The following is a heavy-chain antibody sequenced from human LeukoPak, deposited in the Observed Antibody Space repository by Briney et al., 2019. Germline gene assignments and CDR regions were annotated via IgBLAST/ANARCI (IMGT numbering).Heavy chain of an antibody. Sequence: ASVKVSCKASGYTFTGYYMHWVRQAPGQGLEWMGWINPNNGDTHYAQKFQGTVTMTRNTSISTAYMELSSLRSDDTAVYYCARGVAGVYFYYYMDVWGKGTTVTVSS. D-gene: IGHD1-14*01. CDR2: INPNNGDT. CDR1: GYTFTGYY. CDR3: ARGVAGVYFYYYMDV. J-gene: IGHJ6*03. V-gene: IGHV1-2*02.